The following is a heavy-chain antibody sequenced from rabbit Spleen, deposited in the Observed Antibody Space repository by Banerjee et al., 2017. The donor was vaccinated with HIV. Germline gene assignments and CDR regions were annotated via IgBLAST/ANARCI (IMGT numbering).Heavy chain of an antibody. D-gene: IGHD8-1*01. V-gene: IGHV1S40*01. J-gene: IGHJ6*01. CDR3: ARDTASSFSSYGMDL. CDR2: IEGGSSAFS. CDR1: GVSFSSNHY. Sequence: QSLEESGGGLVKPGASLTLTCKASGVSFSSNHYMCWVRQAPGKGLEWIACIEGGSSAFSYFASWAKGRFTISKTSSTTVTLQMTRLTAADTATYFCARDTASSFSSYGMDLWGPGTLVTVS.